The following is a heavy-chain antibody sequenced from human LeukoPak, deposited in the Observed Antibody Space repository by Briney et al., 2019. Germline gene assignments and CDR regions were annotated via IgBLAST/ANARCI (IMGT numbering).Heavy chain of an antibody. CDR3: AKPLPFGSGPYYLDY. J-gene: IGHJ4*02. CDR2: ISGSGGST. V-gene: IGHV3-23*01. D-gene: IGHD6-19*01. CDR1: GFTFISYA. Sequence: GGSLRISCAASGFTFISYAMSWVRQAPGKGLEWVSAISGSGGSTYYADSVKGRFTISRDNSKNTLYLQMNSLRAEDTAVYYCAKPLPFGSGPYYLDYWGQGTLVTVSS.